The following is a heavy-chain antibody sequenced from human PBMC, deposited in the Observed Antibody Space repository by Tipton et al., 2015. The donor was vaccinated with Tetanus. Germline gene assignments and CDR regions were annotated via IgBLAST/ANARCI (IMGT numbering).Heavy chain of an antibody. V-gene: IGHV3-15*01. J-gene: IGHJ6*02. Sequence: SLRLSCAASGFSFSHAWMSWVRQPPGKGLEWVGRIRSKTDGGFRDYSAPVKGRFTISRDDSKTTFYLHLSSLKPEDTAVYYCVTDSYPYYHFGTGVWGQGPTVTVSS. CDR3: VTDSYPYYHFGTGV. CDR1: GFSFSHAW. CDR2: IRSKTDGGFR. D-gene: IGHD3-3*01.